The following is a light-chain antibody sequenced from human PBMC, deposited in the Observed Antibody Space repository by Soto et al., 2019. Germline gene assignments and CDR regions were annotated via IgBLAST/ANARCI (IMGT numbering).Light chain of an antibody. CDR3: QQYSNWPET. CDR1: QSVSSN. Sequence: EIVMTQSPATLSVSPGERATLSCRASQSVSSNLAWYQQKVGQAPRLLIYDASTRATGVPARFSGSGSGTDFPLTISSLQSGDFAVYYCQQYSNWPETFGQGTKVEIK. CDR2: DAS. J-gene: IGKJ1*01. V-gene: IGKV3-15*01.